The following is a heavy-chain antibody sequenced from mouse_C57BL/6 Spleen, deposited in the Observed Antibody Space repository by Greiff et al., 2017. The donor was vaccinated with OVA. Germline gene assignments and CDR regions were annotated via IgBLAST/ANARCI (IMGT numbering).Heavy chain of an antibody. Sequence: VQLQQPGAELVKPGASVKLSCKASGYTFTSYWMQWVKQRPGQGLEWIGEIDPSDSYTNYNQTFKGKATLTVDTSSSTAYMQLSSLTSEDSAVYYCARGGYGNYGYFDVWGTGTTVTVSS. J-gene: IGHJ1*03. CDR3: ARGGYGNYGYFDV. V-gene: IGHV1-50*01. D-gene: IGHD2-10*02. CDR2: IDPSDSYT. CDR1: GYTFTSYW.